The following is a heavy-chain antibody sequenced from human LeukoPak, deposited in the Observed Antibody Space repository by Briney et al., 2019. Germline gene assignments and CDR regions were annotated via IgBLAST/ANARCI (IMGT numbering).Heavy chain of an antibody. CDR3: ARDGAVAGHFDY. Sequence: SETLSLTWTVSGXSISSYYWSWIRQPPGKGLELIGYIYYSGSTNYNPSLKSRVTISVDTSKNQFSLKLSSVTAADTAVYYCARDGAVAGHFDYWGQGTLVTVSS. CDR2: IYYSGST. D-gene: IGHD6-19*01. J-gene: IGHJ4*02. V-gene: IGHV4-59*01. CDR1: GXSISSYY.